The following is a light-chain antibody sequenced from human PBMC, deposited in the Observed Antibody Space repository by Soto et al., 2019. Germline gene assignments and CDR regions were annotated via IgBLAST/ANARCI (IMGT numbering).Light chain of an antibody. J-gene: IGLJ1*01. V-gene: IGLV2-14*01. CDR3: SSYTGGSTYV. Sequence: QSALTQPASVSGSPGESITISCTGTSSDIGGYKYVSWYQQHPGKAPKLMIYDVSNRPSGVSNRFSGSKSGNTATLTISGLQGEGEAEYYCSSYTGGSTYVFGTGTKVTVL. CDR1: SSDIGGYKY. CDR2: DVS.